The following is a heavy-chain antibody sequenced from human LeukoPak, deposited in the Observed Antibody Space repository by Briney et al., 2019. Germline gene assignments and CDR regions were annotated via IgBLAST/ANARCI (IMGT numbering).Heavy chain of an antibody. CDR1: GFTFSSYA. CDR2: ISGSGGST. CDR3: ARADYSSSWYISDY. D-gene: IGHD6-13*01. Sequence: PGGSLRLSCAASGFTFSSYAMSWVRQAPGKGLEWVSAISGSGGSTYYADSVKGRFTISRDNSKNTLYLQMNSLRAEDTAVYYCARADYSSSWYISDYWGQGTLVTVSS. V-gene: IGHV3-23*01. J-gene: IGHJ4*02.